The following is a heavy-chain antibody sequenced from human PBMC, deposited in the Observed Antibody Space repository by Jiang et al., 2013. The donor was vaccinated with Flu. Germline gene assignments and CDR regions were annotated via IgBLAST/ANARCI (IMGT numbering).Heavy chain of an antibody. CDR1: GGSISSYY. V-gene: IGHV4-59*01. Sequence: PGLVKPSETLSLTCTVSGGSISSYYWSWIRQPPGKGLEWIGYIYYSGSTNYNPSLKSRVTISVDTSKNQFSLKLSSVTAADTAVYYCARMDTAMVRDYWGQGTLVTVSS. D-gene: IGHD5-18*01. J-gene: IGHJ4*02. CDR2: IYYSGST. CDR3: ARMDTAMVRDY.